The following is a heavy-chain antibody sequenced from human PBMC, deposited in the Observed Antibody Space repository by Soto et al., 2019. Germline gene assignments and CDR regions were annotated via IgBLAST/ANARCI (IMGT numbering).Heavy chain of an antibody. CDR2: ISGSGGST. CDR1: GFAFSSYA. CDR3: AKEQDYYGDLVY. J-gene: IGHJ4*02. V-gene: IGHV3-23*01. Sequence: LXLSCATSGFAFSSYAMSWFLQAPGKGLEWVSAISGSGGSTYYADSVKGRFTISRDNSKNTLYLQMNSLRAEDTAVYYCAKEQDYYGDLVYWGQRTLVTVSS. D-gene: IGHD4-17*01.